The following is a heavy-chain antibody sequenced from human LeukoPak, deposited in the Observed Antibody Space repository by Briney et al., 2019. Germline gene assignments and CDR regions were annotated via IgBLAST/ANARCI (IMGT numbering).Heavy chain of an antibody. Sequence: GGSLRLSCAASGFTFSNFEFNWARQAPGKGLEWLSYISSSGSTISYADSVRGRFTFSRDNAKNSVFLLMNNLRAEDTAVYYCARGRYSGYDKWGQGTLVTVSS. V-gene: IGHV3-48*03. CDR3: ARGRYSGYDK. J-gene: IGHJ4*02. CDR2: ISSSGSTI. CDR1: GFTFSNFE. D-gene: IGHD5-12*01.